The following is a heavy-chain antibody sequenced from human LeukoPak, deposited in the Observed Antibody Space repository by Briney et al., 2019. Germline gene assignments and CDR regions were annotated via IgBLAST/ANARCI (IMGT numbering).Heavy chain of an antibody. CDR2: IYYSGST. J-gene: IGHJ4*02. Sequence: SETLSLTCTVSGGSISSGDYYWSWIRQPPGKGLEWIGYIYYSGSTYYNPSLKSRVTISVDTSKNQFSLKLSSVTAADTAVYYCTRGSTSFAGFDYWGQGTLVTVPS. V-gene: IGHV4-30-4*01. CDR1: GGSISSGDYY. CDR3: TRGSTSFAGFDY. D-gene: IGHD2-2*01.